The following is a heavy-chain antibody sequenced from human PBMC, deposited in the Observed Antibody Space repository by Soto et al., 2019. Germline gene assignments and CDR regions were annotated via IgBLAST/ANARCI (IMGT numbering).Heavy chain of an antibody. J-gene: IGHJ4*02. CDR2: ICYSGST. CDR3: AREASGLFDY. D-gene: IGHD5-12*01. CDR1: GDSLSSADYC. V-gene: IGHV4-30-4*01. Sequence: QVQLQESGPGLVKPSQTLSLTCTVSGDSLSSADYCWSWIRQAPGKGLEWIGYICYSGSTYHNPSLKSRTSMSVDTSKKQFSLKLTSVTAADTTVYYCAREASGLFDYWGQGRLVTVSS.